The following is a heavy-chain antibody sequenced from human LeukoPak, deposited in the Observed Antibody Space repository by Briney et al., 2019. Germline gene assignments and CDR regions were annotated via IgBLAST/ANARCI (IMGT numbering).Heavy chain of an antibody. J-gene: IGHJ4*02. D-gene: IGHD4-17*01. CDR1: GVSFSTYY. CDR3: ARQLYGSDY. Sequence: PSETLSLTCDVSGVSFSTYYWSWIRQSPEKGLEWIGEVNHSGYTSYNPSLKGRVTISVDPSKNQLSLKLSSVTAADTAVYYCARQLYGSDYWGQGTLVTVSS. CDR2: VNHSGYT. V-gene: IGHV4-34*01.